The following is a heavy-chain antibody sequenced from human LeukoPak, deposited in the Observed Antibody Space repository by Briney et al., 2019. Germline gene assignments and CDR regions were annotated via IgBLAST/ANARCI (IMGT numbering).Heavy chain of an antibody. J-gene: IGHJ5*02. CDR3: AKASYNIAKENWFDP. CDR1: GFTFSSYA. D-gene: IGHD1-1*01. CDR2: ISGSGGST. Sequence: PGGSLRLSCAASGFTFSSYALSWVRQAPGKGLEWVSGISGSGGSTYYADSVKGRFTVSRDNSKNTLFLQMNGLRPEDTAVYYCAKASYNIAKENWFDPWGQGTLVTVSS. V-gene: IGHV3-23*01.